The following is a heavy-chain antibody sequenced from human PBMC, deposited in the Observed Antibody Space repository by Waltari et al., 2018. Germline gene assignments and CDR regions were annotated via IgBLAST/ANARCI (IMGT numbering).Heavy chain of an antibody. D-gene: IGHD2-21*01. CDR3: ARDPTSPVESIESWFDP. V-gene: IGHV3-48*03. J-gene: IGHJ5*02. CDR2: ISAIGRTT. Sequence: VRQAPGKGLECVSYISAIGRTTHYADSVKGRFTISRDNAKNSLYLQMNSLRVEDTAVYYCARDPTSPVESIESWFDPWGQGTLVSVSS.